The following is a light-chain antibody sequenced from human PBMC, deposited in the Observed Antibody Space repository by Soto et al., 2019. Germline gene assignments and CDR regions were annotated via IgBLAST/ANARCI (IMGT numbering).Light chain of an antibody. V-gene: IGKV1-5*03. CDR2: MAS. J-gene: IGKJ1*01. Sequence: DIPMTQSPSTLSASVGDRVTITCRASQNINEYLAWYQQKPGKAPKLLIYMASSLESEVPSRFSGSGSGTEFTLTISSLQPDDSATYYCQHHDAYSPSWPFGQGTKVEF. CDR1: QNINEY. CDR3: QHHDAYSPSWP.